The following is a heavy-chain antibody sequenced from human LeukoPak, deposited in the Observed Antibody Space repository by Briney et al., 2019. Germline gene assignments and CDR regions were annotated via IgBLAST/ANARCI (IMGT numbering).Heavy chain of an antibody. CDR1: GGSISSYY. V-gene: IGHV4-59*01. J-gene: IGHJ6*03. CDR2: IYYSGST. D-gene: IGHD2-15*01. CDR3: ARLTLLADRVRGNYHYHYMDV. Sequence: SETLSLTCAVSGGSISSYYWNWIRQPPGKGQEWIGYIYYSGSTNYNPSLKSRVTISVDTSKNQLSLRLSSMTAADTAVYYCARLTLLADRVRGNYHYHYMDVWGKGTTVTVSS.